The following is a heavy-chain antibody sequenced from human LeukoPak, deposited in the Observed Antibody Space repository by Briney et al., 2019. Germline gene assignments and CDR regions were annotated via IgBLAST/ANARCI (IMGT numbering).Heavy chain of an antibody. J-gene: IGHJ3*02. V-gene: IGHV3-21*01. D-gene: IGHD2-15*01. CDR2: ISSSSSYI. CDR1: GFTFSSYG. Sequence: GGSLRLSCAASGFTFSSYGMHWVRQAPGKGLEWVSSISSSSSYIYYADSVKGRFTISRDNAKNSLYLQMNSLRAEDTAVYYCARDKGYCSGGSCYSEAFDIWGQGTMVTVSS. CDR3: ARDKGYCSGGSCYSEAFDI.